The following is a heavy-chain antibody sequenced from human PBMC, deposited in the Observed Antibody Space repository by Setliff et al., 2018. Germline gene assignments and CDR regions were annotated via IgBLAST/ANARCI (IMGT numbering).Heavy chain of an antibody. Sequence: GSLRLSCAASGFTFDDYGMSWVRQAPGKGLEWVSTINWNGGSTSYADSVKGRFTISRDNVKNSLFLQMNSLRAEDTAVYYCVRDLHWGFDYWGLGTLVTVSS. D-gene: IGHD7-27*01. CDR3: VRDLHWGFDY. V-gene: IGHV3-20*04. J-gene: IGHJ4*02. CDR2: INWNGGST. CDR1: GFTFDDYG.